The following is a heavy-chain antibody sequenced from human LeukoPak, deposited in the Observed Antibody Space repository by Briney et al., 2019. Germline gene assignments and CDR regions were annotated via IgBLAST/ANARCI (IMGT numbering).Heavy chain of an antibody. D-gene: IGHD2-15*01. CDR3: ARGPYPLYCSGGSCYARYIDY. CDR2: INHSGST. CDR1: GGSFSGYY. Sequence: SETPSLTRAVYGGSFSGYYWSWIRQPPGKGLEWIGEINHSGSTNYNPSLKSRVTISVDTSKNQFSLKLSSVTAADTAVYYCARGPYPLYCSGGSCYARYIDYWGQGTLVTVSS. J-gene: IGHJ4*02. V-gene: IGHV4-34*01.